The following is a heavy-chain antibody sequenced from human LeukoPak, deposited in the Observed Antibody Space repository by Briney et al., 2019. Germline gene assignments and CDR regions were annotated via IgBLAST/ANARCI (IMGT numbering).Heavy chain of an antibody. CDR2: ISGSGGST. J-gene: IGHJ4*02. Sequence: GRSLRLSCAASRFTFSSYAMSWVRQAPGKGLEWVSAISGSGGSTYYADSVKGRFTISRDNSKKTLYLQMDSLRAEDTAVYYCAKAGAVVVVAAKYFDYWGQGTLVTVSS. CDR1: RFTFSSYA. CDR3: AKAGAVVVVAAKYFDY. D-gene: IGHD2-15*01. V-gene: IGHV3-23*01.